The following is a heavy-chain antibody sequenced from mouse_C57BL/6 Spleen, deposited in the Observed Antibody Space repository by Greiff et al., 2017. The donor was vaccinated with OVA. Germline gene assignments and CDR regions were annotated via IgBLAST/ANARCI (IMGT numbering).Heavy chain of an antibody. Sequence: EVQLQQSGPELVKPGASVKIPCKASGYTFTDYNMDWVKQSHGKSLEWIGDINPNNGGTIYNQKFKGKATLTVDKSASTAYMELCSLTSEDTAGYYCARGIPYAMDYWGQGTSVTVSS. J-gene: IGHJ4*01. CDR3: ARGIPYAMDY. CDR2: INPNNGGT. CDR1: GYTFTDYN. V-gene: IGHV1-18*01.